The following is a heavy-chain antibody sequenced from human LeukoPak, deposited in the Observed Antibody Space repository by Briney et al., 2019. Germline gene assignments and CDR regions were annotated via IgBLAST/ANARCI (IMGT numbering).Heavy chain of an antibody. CDR3: AKDNLDSSGYWSAFDI. J-gene: IGHJ3*02. CDR1: GFTFSGYS. CDR2: ISWNSGSI. V-gene: IGHV3-9*01. Sequence: GGSLRLSCVASGFTFSGYSMNWLRQAPGKGLEWVSGISWNSGSIGYADSVKGRFTISRDNAKNSLYLQMNSLRAEDTALYYCAKDNLDSSGYWSAFDIWGQGTMVTVSS. D-gene: IGHD3-22*01.